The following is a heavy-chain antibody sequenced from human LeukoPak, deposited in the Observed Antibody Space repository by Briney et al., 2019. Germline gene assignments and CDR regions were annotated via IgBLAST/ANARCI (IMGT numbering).Heavy chain of an antibody. CDR1: GFTFSSYA. CDR2: ISYDGSNK. J-gene: IGHJ4*02. Sequence: GGSLRLSCAASGFTFSSYAMHWVRQVRQAPGKGLEWVAVISYDGSNKYYADSVKGRFTISRDNSKNTLYLQMNSLRAEDTAVYYCANRDKDYWGQGTLVTVSS. V-gene: IGHV3-30-3*01. CDR3: ANRDKDY.